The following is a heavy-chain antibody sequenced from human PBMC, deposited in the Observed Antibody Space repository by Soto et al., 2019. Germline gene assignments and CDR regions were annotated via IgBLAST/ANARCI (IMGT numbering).Heavy chain of an antibody. J-gene: IGHJ4*02. CDR2: IYHNGNT. Sequence: QVQLQEAVPGLVKPSGTLSLTCTVSGGSINTNVWWSWVRQSPGKGLEWIGEIYHNGNTNYNPSLRRRVTMSVDTSKNQFSLLLTSVTAADTAMYYGARDAAVPGETDRFDYWGQGTLVTVSS. V-gene: IGHV4-4*02. CDR1: GGSINTNVW. CDR3: ARDAAVPGETDRFDY. D-gene: IGHD2-15*01.